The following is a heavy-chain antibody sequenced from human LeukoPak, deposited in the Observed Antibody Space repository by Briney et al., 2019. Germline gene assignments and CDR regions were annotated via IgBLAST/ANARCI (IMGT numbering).Heavy chain of an antibody. Sequence: GGSLRPSCAASGFTFSSYAMSWVRQAPGKGLDWVSGMSGGGGSTFYADSVKGRFSISRDNSKNTLYLQVNSLRAEDTAVYYCAKGHQECTTASCSCYFDFWGQGTLVTVSS. J-gene: IGHJ4*02. CDR3: AKGHQECTTASCSCYFDF. D-gene: IGHD2-2*01. V-gene: IGHV3-23*01. CDR1: GFTFSSYA. CDR2: MSGGGGST.